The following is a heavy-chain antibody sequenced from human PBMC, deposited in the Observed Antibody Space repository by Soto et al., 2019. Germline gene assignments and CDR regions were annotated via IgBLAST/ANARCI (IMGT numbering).Heavy chain of an antibody. Sequence: ASVKVSCKASGGTFSSYAISWVRQAPGQGLEWMGGIIPIFGTANYAQKFQGRVTITADESTSIAYMELSSLRSEDTAVYYCARSVGGQQLVLNYYYYYGMDVWGQGTTVTVSS. D-gene: IGHD6-13*01. CDR2: IIPIFGTA. V-gene: IGHV1-69*13. CDR1: GGTFSSYA. CDR3: ARSVGGQQLVLNYYYYYGMDV. J-gene: IGHJ6*02.